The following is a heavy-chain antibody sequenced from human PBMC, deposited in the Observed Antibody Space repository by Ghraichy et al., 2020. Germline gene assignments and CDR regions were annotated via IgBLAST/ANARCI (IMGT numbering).Heavy chain of an antibody. CDR2: INHSGST. CDR1: GGSFSGYY. D-gene: IGHD1-26*01. Sequence: SETLTLTCAVYGGSFSGYYWSWIRQPPGKGLEWIGEINHSGSTNYNPSLKSRVTISVDTSKNQFSLKLSSVTAADTAVYYCARGRLLPYYYYYGMDVWGQGTTVTVSS. J-gene: IGHJ6*02. V-gene: IGHV4-34*01. CDR3: ARGRLLPYYYYYGMDV.